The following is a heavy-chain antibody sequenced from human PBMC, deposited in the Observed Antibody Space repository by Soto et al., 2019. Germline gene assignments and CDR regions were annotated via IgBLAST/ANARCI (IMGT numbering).Heavy chain of an antibody. CDR1: GGTFSSYT. CDR3: PPDYRSGSWPTWGR. Sequence: QVQLVQSGAEVKKPGSSVKVSCKASGGTFSSYTISWVRQAPGQGLEWMGRIIPILGIANDAQKSQGRVTITAANSTSTAYMELSTLRSEDTAVYYCPPDYRSGSWPTWGRWGQGTLVTVSS. V-gene: IGHV1-69*02. D-gene: IGHD3-10*01. CDR2: IIPILGIA. J-gene: IGHJ4*02.